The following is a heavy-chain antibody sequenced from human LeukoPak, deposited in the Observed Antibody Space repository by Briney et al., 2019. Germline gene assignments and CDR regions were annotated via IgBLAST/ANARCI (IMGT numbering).Heavy chain of an antibody. D-gene: IGHD3-22*01. CDR3: ARSHYYYDNSGYPLDV. J-gene: IGHJ6*02. CDR2: IKQDGSEK. V-gene: IGHV3-7*01. Sequence: PGGSLRLSCAASGFTFSSYWMSWVRQAPGKGLEWVANIKQDGSEKYYLDSVKGRFTISRDNAKNSLYLQMNSLRAEDTAVYFCARSHYYYDNSGYPLDVWGQGTTVTVSS. CDR1: GFTFSSYW.